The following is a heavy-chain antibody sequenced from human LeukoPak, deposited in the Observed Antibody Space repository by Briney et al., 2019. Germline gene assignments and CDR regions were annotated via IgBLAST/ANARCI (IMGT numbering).Heavy chain of an antibody. V-gene: IGHV3-7*01. CDR1: GFTFSSYW. CDR2: IKQDASEK. D-gene: IGHD3-16*02. J-gene: IGHJ4*02. Sequence: GGSLRLSCAASGFTFSSYWMSWVRQAPGKGLEWVAHIKQDASEKYYVDSVKGRFTISRDNAKNSLYLQKNSLRAEDTAVYYCARTTSDYDYVWGAYRPYYFDYWGQGTLVTVSS. CDR3: ARTTSDYDYVWGAYRPYYFDY.